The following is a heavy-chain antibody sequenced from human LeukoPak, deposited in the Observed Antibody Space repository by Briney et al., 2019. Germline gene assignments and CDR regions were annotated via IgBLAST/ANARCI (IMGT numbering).Heavy chain of an antibody. D-gene: IGHD6-19*01. V-gene: IGHV3-23*01. CDR1: GLTSSNCA. CDR2: ISGSGGST. J-gene: IGHJ4*02. CDR3: AARPTSTAVAPSDY. Sequence: PGGSLRLSCAASGLTSSNCAMSWVRQAPGRGLEWVSAISGSGGSTYYADSVKGRFTISRDNSKNTLYLQMTSLRAEDTAAYYCAARPTSTAVAPSDYWGQGTLVTVSS.